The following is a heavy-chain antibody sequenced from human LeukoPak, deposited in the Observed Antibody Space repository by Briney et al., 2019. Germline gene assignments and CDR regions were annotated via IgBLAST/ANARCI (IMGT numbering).Heavy chain of an antibody. J-gene: IGHJ6*02. CDR2: IRYDGSNK. D-gene: IGHD5-12*01. Sequence: PGGSLRLSCAASGFTFSSHGMHWVRQAPGKGLEWVAFIRYDGSNKYYADSVKGRFTISRDNSKNTLYLQMNSLRAEDTAVYYCAKDGGRGYDLNGMDVGGQGTTFTVSS. CDR1: GFTFSSHG. V-gene: IGHV3-30*02. CDR3: AKDGGRGYDLNGMDV.